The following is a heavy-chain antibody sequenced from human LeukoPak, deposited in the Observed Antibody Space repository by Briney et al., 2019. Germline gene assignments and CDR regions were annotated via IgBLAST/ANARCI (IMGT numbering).Heavy chain of an antibody. Sequence: RASVKVSCKASGYTFTNYDINWVRQTTGQGLEWMGWVNPNSGCTGSVEKFQGRVTMTRDTYITTAYMELSSLRSDDTAVYYCVRGNSHYGMDVWGQGTTVTVSS. CDR2: VNPNSGCT. D-gene: IGHD4-23*01. V-gene: IGHV1-8*01. CDR1: GYTFTNYD. J-gene: IGHJ6*02. CDR3: VRGNSHYGMDV.